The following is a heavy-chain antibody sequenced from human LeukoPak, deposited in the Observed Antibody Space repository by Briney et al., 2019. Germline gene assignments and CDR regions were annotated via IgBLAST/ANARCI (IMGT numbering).Heavy chain of an antibody. J-gene: IGHJ4*02. CDR3: ARRGSRRNLIRYFDPGFDY. CDR1: GGSISSSNYY. V-gene: IGHV4-39*07. D-gene: IGHD3-9*01. Sequence: PSETLSLTCTVSGGSISSSNYYWGWIRQPPGKGLEWIGEINHSGSTNYNPSLKSRVTISVDTSKNQFSLKLSSVTAADTAVYYCARRGSRRNLIRYFDPGFDYWGQGTLVTVSS. CDR2: INHSGST.